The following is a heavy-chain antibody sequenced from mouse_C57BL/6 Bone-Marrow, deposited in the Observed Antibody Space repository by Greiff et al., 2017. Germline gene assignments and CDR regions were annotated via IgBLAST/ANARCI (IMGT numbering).Heavy chain of an antibody. CDR1: GYTFTSYW. CDR2: IHPNSGST. CDR3: AGVYYGSSPYFDY. V-gene: IGHV1-64*01. J-gene: IGHJ2*01. D-gene: IGHD1-1*01. Sequence: QVQLQQPGAELVKPGASVKLSCKASGYTFTSYWMHWVKQRPGQGLEWIGMIHPNSGSTNYNEKFKSKATLTVDKSSSTAYMQLSSLTSEDSAVYYCAGVYYGSSPYFDYWGQGTTLTVSS.